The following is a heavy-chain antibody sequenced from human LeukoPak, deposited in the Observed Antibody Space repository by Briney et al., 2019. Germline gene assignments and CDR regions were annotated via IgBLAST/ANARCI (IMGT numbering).Heavy chain of an antibody. CDR2: IKYDGSKI. V-gene: IGHV3-30*02. CDR1: GFTFSHYG. J-gene: IGHJ4*02. CDR3: ATDGIPSATALAN. Sequence: SGGSLRLSCETSGFTFSHYGIHWVRQVPGMGLEWVAFIKYDGSKIYYAESVQGRFTISRDNSKNNLFLQMIRMRPQDTAVYYCATDGIPSATALANWGQGTLVTVSS. D-gene: IGHD2/OR15-2a*01.